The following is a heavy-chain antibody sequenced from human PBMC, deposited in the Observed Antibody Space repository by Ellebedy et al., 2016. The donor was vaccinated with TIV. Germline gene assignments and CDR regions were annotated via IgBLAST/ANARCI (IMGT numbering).Heavy chain of an antibody. V-gene: IGHV4-30-4*01. CDR2: FYYNGDT. J-gene: IGHJ3*02. D-gene: IGHD1-1*01. Sequence: SETLSLTCTVSGGSITSSIYYWTWIRQSPGKGLEWIGYFYYNGDTYYNPSLESRLSISVDTSRNLFSLKLTSVTAADTAVYYCASWNWKRGPDAFDIWGQGTMVTVSS. CDR3: ASWNWKRGPDAFDI. CDR1: GGSITSSIYY.